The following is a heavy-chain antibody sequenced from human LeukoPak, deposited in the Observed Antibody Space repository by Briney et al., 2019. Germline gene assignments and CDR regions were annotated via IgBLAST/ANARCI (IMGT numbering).Heavy chain of an antibody. J-gene: IGHJ6*02. V-gene: IGHV3-33*01. D-gene: IGHD4-17*01. Sequence: GGSLRLSCAASGFTFSSYGMHWVRQAPGKGLEWVAVIWYDGSNKYYADSVKGRFTISRDNSKNTLYLQMNSLGAEDTAVYYCARADGDYYYGMDVWGQGTTVTVSS. CDR2: IWYDGSNK. CDR3: ARADGDYYYGMDV. CDR1: GFTFSSYG.